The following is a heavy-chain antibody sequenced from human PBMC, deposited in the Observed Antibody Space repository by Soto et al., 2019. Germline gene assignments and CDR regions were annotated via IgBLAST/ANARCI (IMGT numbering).Heavy chain of an antibody. D-gene: IGHD3-10*01. Sequence: QVQLVQSGAEVKKPGSSVKVSCKASGGTFSSYAISWVRQAPGPGLVWLGGIIPIFGTANYAQKFQGRVTITADESTSTAYMELSSLRSEDTAVYYCARARSYYGSGSYYNHFDYWGQGTLVTVSS. CDR2: IIPIFGTA. V-gene: IGHV1-69*01. CDR3: ARARSYYGSGSYYNHFDY. J-gene: IGHJ4*02. CDR1: GGTFSSYA.